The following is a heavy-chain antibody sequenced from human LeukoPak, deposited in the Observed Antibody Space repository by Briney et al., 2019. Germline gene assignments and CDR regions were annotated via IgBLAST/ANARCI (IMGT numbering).Heavy chain of an antibody. V-gene: IGHV4-39*07. CDR1: SGSISTSNYY. CDR3: ARARSMDV. Sequence: SETLSLTCTVSSGSISTSNYYWGWVRQPPGKALEWIGNIFYSGSTNYNPSLKSRVTISVDTSKNQFSLKLSSVTAADTAVYYCARARSMDVWGKGTTVTISS. J-gene: IGHJ6*03. CDR2: IFYSGST.